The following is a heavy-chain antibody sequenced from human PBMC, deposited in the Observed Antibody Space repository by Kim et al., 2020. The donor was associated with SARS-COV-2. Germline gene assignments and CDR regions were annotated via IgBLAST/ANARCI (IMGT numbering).Heavy chain of an antibody. CDR3: GTNIGVTGRDY. D-gene: IGHD6-19*01. CDR1: GFTFSAYG. Sequence: GGSLRLSCAASGFTFSAYGMHWVRQAPGKGLVWVSTIYHDGSDTRYADSVKGRFTISRDNAENTLYLQMNSMRADDTAVYYCGTNIGVTGRDYWGQGTLVTVSS. CDR2: IYHDGSDT. V-gene: IGHV3-74*01. J-gene: IGHJ4*02.